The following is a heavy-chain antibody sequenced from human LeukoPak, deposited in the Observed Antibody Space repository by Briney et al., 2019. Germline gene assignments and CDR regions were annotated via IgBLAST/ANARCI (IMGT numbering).Heavy chain of an antibody. CDR2: ISGCGGTT. CDR3: AKGWLRTRYYFDY. CDR1: GFTFSTYA. J-gene: IGHJ4*02. V-gene: IGHV3-23*01. Sequence: GGSLRLSCAASGFTFSTYAMSWVRQAPGKGLEWVSDISGCGGTTYYADSVRGRFTISRDNSKDTLYLQMNSLRAEDTAVYYCAKGWLRTRYYFDYWGQGTLVTVSS. D-gene: IGHD3-22*01.